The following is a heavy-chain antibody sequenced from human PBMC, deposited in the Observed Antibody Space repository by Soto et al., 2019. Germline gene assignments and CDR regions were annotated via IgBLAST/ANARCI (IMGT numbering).Heavy chain of an antibody. CDR2: INHSGST. D-gene: IGHD2-2*01. Sequence: SETLSLTCAVYGGSFSGYYWSWIRQPPGKGLEWIGEINHSGSTNYNPSLKSRVTISVDTSKNQFSLKLSSVTAADTAVYYCAGVPAAIYYYYYIDVWGKGTTVTVSS. J-gene: IGHJ6*03. CDR1: GGSFSGYY. CDR3: AGVPAAIYYYYYIDV. V-gene: IGHV4-34*01.